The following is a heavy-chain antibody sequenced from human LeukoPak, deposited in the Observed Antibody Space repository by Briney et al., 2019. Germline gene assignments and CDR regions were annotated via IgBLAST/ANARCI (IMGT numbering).Heavy chain of an antibody. CDR3: ATVAMLSTAFYFDH. CDR2: VDPEDGRT. D-gene: IGHD3-16*02. Sequence: ATVKISCKASGYTFIHYHIHWVRQAPGKPLECMGRVDPEDGRTIYAGTFGDRVTITADRSTDTVYLEVTRLNSDDTAVYFCATVAMLSTAFYFDHWGQGTLVTVSS. V-gene: IGHV1-69-2*01. J-gene: IGHJ4*02. CDR1: GYTFIHYH.